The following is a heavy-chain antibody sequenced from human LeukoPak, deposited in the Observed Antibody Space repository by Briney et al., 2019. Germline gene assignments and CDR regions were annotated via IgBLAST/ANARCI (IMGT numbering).Heavy chain of an antibody. CDR3: TSRRDYYDSSGYDY. D-gene: IGHD3-22*01. Sequence: GGSLRLSCAASGFSFSNAWMNWVRQAPGKGLEWVGRIKSKTEGGRADYAAPVKGRFTISRDDSKNTLYLQMNSLKTEDTAVYYCTSRRDYYDSSGYDYWGQGTLVTVSS. CDR2: IKSKTEGGRA. V-gene: IGHV3-15*07. J-gene: IGHJ4*02. CDR1: GFSFSNAW.